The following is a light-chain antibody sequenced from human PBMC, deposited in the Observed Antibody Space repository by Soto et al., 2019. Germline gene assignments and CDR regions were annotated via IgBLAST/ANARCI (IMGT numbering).Light chain of an antibody. J-gene: IGLJ2*01. CDR2: GNT. CDR3: QSYGSSLSGVV. CDR1: SSNIGAGYD. V-gene: IGLV1-40*01. Sequence: QPVLTQPPSVSGVPGQRVTISCTGSSSNIGAGYDVHWYQQLPGTAPKLLIFGNTNRPSGVPDRFSTSKSGTSASLVISGLQAEDEADYYCQSYGSSLSGVVFGGGTKLTVL.